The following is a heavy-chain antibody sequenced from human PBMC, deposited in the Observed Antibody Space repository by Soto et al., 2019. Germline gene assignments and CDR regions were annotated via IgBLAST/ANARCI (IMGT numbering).Heavy chain of an antibody. Sequence: SETLSLTCTVSGGSITSSYYWGWIRQPPGKGLEWIGSIYYSGSTYYNPSLKSRVTISVDTSKNQFSLKLSSVTAADTAVYYCATIPATTILTDYWGQGNLVTVSS. CDR1: GGSITSSYY. CDR3: ATIPATTILTDY. CDR2: IYYSGST. D-gene: IGHD2-2*02. J-gene: IGHJ4*02. V-gene: IGHV4-39*01.